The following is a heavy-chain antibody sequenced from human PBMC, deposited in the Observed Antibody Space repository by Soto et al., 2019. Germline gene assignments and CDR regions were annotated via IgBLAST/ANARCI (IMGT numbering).Heavy chain of an antibody. V-gene: IGHV3-13*01. CDR1: GFNFSSYG. D-gene: IGHD3-22*01. Sequence: GGSQRLSCTASGFNFSSYGRHWVRQATGKGLEWVSAIGTAGGTYYPGSVKGRFTISRENAKNSLYLQMNSLRAEDTAVYYCARDGYESSGYPRHGYWGQGTLVTVSS. CDR3: ARDGYESSGYPRHGY. CDR2: IGTAGGT. J-gene: IGHJ4*02.